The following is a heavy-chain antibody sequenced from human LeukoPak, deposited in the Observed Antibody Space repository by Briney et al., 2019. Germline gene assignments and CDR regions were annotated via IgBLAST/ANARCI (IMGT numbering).Heavy chain of an antibody. D-gene: IGHD3-10*01. Sequence: AGGSLRLSCAASGFTFGNYAMSWVRQAPGKGLQRVSTIASYGGTTYYADSVKGRLTISRDNFKNAVYLQMNSLRAEDTDVYYCWGYHYYGSGRDAFDIWGQGTLVTVSS. CDR1: GFTFGNYA. J-gene: IGHJ3*02. CDR2: IASYGGTT. V-gene: IGHV3-23*01. CDR3: WGYHYYGSGRDAFDI.